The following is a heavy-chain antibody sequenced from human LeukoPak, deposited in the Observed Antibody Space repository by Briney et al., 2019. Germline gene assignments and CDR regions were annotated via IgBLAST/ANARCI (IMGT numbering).Heavy chain of an antibody. CDR3: ARDPPQDSSAYFDL. Sequence: GASVKVSCKASGYTFTGYFIHWVRQSPGQGLDWLGWINGNSGGTNYAQKFQGRVTMTRDTSISTAYMELRRLESDDTAVYYCARDPPQDSSAYFDLWGRGTLVTVSS. D-gene: IGHD3-22*01. J-gene: IGHJ2*01. CDR1: GYTFTGYF. CDR2: INGNSGGT. V-gene: IGHV1-2*02.